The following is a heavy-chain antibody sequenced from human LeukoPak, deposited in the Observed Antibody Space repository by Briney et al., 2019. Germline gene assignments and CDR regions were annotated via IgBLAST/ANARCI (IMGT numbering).Heavy chain of an antibody. CDR1: GFTFSSHG. CDR3: ARDHASGYYYDSSGFFDY. D-gene: IGHD3-22*01. Sequence: GGSLRLSCAASGFTFSSHGMHWVRQAPGKGLEWVAVIWYDGSNKYYADSVKGRFTTSRDNSKNTLYLQMNSLRAEDTAVYYCARDHASGYYYDSSGFFDYWGQGTLVTVSS. J-gene: IGHJ4*02. CDR2: IWYDGSNK. V-gene: IGHV3-33*01.